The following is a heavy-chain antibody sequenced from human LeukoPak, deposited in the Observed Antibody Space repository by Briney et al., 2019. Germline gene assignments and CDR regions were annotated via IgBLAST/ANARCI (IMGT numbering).Heavy chain of an antibody. D-gene: IGHD4-23*01. CDR2: IKPDGGET. CDR1: GLTFSNYW. Sequence: LTGGSLRLSCAASGLTFSNYWMSWVRQAPGKGLEWVANIKPDGGETYYVDSLKGRFTISRDNAKNSLFLQMNSLRAEDTAVYYCSRTYGGDSWGQGTLVTVSS. V-gene: IGHV3-7*04. J-gene: IGHJ4*02. CDR3: SRTYGGDS.